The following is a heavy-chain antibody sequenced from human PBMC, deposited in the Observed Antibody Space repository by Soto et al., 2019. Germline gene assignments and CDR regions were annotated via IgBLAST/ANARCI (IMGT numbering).Heavy chain of an antibody. CDR1: GGTFNSYA. CDR3: AGDTAVTRVVWYFDL. CDR2: IIPIFGTA. V-gene: IGHV1-69*01. Sequence: QVQLVQSGAEVKKPGSSLKVSCKASGGTFNSYAISWVRQAPGQGPEWMGGIIPIFGTANLAQKFRGRVTITAEESTSTVYMELDSLRSEDTAVYYCAGDTAVTRVVWYFDLWGRGTLVIVSS. D-gene: IGHD2-15*01. J-gene: IGHJ2*01.